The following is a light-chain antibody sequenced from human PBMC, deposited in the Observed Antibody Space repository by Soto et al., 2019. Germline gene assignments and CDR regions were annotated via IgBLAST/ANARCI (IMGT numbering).Light chain of an antibody. CDR2: EVS. Sequence: QSVLTQPASVSGSPGQSITISCTGTSSDVGAYNYVSWYQQHPGKAPKLMIYEVSNRPSGVSNRFSGSKSGNTASLTISGLQADDEGDYYCRSYTSGSTWVFGGGTKVTVL. J-gene: IGLJ3*02. CDR1: SSDVGAYNY. V-gene: IGLV2-14*01. CDR3: RSYTSGSTWV.